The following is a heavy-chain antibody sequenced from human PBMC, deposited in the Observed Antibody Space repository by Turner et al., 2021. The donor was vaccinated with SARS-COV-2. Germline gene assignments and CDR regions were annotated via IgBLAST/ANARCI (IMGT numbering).Heavy chain of an antibody. CDR3: AQAGLEISSHFDY. D-gene: IGHD3-3*01. J-gene: IGHJ4*02. Sequence: EVQLLESGGGLVQPGTSLRLSCAASGFTFSSYAMSWVRQAQGKGLEWVSAISGSGGSTYYAASVKGRFTISRDNSKNTLYLQMNSLRAEDTAVYYCAQAGLEISSHFDYWGQGNLVTVSS. CDR2: ISGSGGST. V-gene: IGHV3-23*01. CDR1: GFTFSSYA.